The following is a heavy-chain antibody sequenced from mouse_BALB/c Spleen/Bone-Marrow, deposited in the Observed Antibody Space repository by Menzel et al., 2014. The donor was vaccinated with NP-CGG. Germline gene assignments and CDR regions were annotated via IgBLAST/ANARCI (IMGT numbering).Heavy chain of an antibody. Sequence: EVQGVESGGGLVQPGGSLRLSCTTSGFTFTDYYMSWVRQPPGKALEWLAFIRNKAYGYTTEYSASVRGRFTISRDNSQSILYLQMNTLRAEDGATYYCARFPMDYWGQGTSVTVSS. CDR1: GFTFTDYY. J-gene: IGHJ4*01. CDR2: IRNKAYGYTT. CDR3: ARFPMDY. V-gene: IGHV7-3*02.